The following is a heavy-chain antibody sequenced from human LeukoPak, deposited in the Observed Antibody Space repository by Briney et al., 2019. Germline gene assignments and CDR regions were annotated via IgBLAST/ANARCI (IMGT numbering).Heavy chain of an antibody. CDR1: GFTFSSYG. V-gene: IGHV3-33*01. D-gene: IGHD5-24*01. Sequence: GGSLRLSCAASGFTFSSYGMHWVRQAPGKGLEWVAVIWYDGSNKYYADSGKGRFTISRDNSKNTLYLQMNSLRAEDTAVYYCARDKEILHRRDGHNYVGGFDYWGQGTLVTVSS. J-gene: IGHJ4*02. CDR2: IWYDGSNK. CDR3: ARDKEILHRRDGHNYVGGFDY.